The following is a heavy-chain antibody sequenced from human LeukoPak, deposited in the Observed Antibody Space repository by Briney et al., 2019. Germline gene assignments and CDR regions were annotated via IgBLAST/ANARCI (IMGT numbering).Heavy chain of an antibody. CDR3: ASALNYDSGTFPPFDY. D-gene: IGHD3-10*01. V-gene: IGHV4-38-2*02. CDR1: GYSISSGYY. CDR2: IYHRGST. Sequence: SETLSLTCTVSGYSISSGYYWGWTRQPPGKGLECIGSIYHRGSTYYNPSLRSRVTISVDTSKNQFSLKLSSVTAADTAVYYCASALNYDSGTFPPFDYWGQGTLVTVSS. J-gene: IGHJ4*02.